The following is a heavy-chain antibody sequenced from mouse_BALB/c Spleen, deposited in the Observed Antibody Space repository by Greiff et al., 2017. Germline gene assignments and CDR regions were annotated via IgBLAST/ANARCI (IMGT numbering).Heavy chain of an antibody. Sequence: EVQLHQSGTVLARPGASVKMSCKASGYSFTSYWMHWVKQRPGQGLEWIGAIYPGNSDTSYNQKFKGKAKLTAVTSASTAYMELSSLTNEDSAVYYCTRSHYYDYDAWFAYWGQGTLVTVSA. CDR3: TRSHYYDYDAWFAY. CDR2: IYPGNSDT. V-gene: IGHV1-5*01. D-gene: IGHD2-4*01. J-gene: IGHJ3*01. CDR1: GYSFTSYW.